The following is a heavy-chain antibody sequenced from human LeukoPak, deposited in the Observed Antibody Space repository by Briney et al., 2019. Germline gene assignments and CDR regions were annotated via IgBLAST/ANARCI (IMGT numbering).Heavy chain of an antibody. Sequence: GGSLRLSCSASGFSFSSFGMHWVRQAPGKGLEWVAFIRHDGSNKFYGDSVRGRFTISRDNSENTLYLQMNSLRTDDTAFYYCAKHTASDSWGHGTLVTVSS. D-gene: IGHD2-2*02. CDR2: IRHDGSNK. CDR3: AKHTASDS. J-gene: IGHJ5*01. V-gene: IGHV3-30*02. CDR1: GFSFSSFG.